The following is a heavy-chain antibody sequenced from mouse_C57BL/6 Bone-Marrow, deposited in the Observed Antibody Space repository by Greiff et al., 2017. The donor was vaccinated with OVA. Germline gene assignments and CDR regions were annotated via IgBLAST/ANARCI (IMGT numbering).Heavy chain of an antibody. CDR1: GYTFTDYY. D-gene: IGHD1-1*01. CDR3: ARGYYYGSSYVPHWYFDV. J-gene: IGHJ1*03. V-gene: IGHV1-19*01. CDR2: INPYNGGT. Sequence: VQLQQSGPVLVKPGASVKMSCKASGYTFTDYYMNWVKQSHGKRLEWIGVINPYNGGTSYNQKFKGKATLTVDKSSRTAYMAINSLTSEDSAVYYCARGYYYGSSYVPHWYFDVWGTGTTVTVSS.